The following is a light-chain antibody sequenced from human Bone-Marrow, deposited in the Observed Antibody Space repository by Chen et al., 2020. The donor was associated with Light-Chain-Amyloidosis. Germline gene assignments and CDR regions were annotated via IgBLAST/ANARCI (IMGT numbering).Light chain of an antibody. CDR1: QSITNNL. V-gene: IGKV3-20*01. Sequence: EYVVTQSPGTLSLSPGERATLSCRPSQSITNNLLAWYQFKPGQAPRLLINDATSRATGIPDRFSGSGAGTDFTLTISRREPEDFAVYDCQQYVNSQWTFGQGTKVKIK. J-gene: IGKJ1*01. CDR2: DAT. CDR3: QQYVNSQWT.